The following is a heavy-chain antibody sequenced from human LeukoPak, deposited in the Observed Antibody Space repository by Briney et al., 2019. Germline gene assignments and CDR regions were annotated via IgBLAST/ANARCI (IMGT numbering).Heavy chain of an antibody. CDR2: IWYDGSNK. CDR1: GFTFSSYG. V-gene: IGHV3-30*02. J-gene: IGHJ6*02. CDR3: AKDFHYYDSSGYYPYYYYGMDV. D-gene: IGHD3-22*01. Sequence: PGGSLRLSCAASGFTFSSYGMPWVRQAPGKGLEWVAVIWYDGSNKYYADSVKGRFTISRDNSKNTLYLQMNSLRAEDTAVYYCAKDFHYYDSSGYYPYYYYGMDVWGQGTTVTVSS.